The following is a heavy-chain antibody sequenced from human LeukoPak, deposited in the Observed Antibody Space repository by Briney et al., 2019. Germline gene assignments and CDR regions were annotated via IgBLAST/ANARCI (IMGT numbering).Heavy chain of an antibody. CDR1: GGSISSSSYY. CDR2: IYYSGST. D-gene: IGHD6-6*01. J-gene: IGHJ4*02. CDR3: ARVSARPLSFDY. Sequence: SETLSLTCTVSGGSISSSSYYWGWIRQPPGKGLEWIGSIYYSGSTYYNPSLKSRVTISVDTSKNQFSLKLSSVTAADTAVYYCARVSARPLSFDYWGQGTLVTVSS. V-gene: IGHV4-39*01.